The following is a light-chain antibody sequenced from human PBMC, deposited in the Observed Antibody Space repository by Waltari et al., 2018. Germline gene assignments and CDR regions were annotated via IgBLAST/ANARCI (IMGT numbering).Light chain of an antibody. V-gene: IGKV3-15*01. CDR2: GAS. J-gene: IGKJ2*01. Sequence: EIVMTQSPATLSVSPGERATLSCRASQSVSSNLAWYQQKPGQAPRLLIYGASTRATGIPARFRGSGSGTEFTLTISSLQSEDFAFYYCQQYNNWPPGDTFGQGTKLEIK. CDR1: QSVSSN. CDR3: QQYNNWPPGDT.